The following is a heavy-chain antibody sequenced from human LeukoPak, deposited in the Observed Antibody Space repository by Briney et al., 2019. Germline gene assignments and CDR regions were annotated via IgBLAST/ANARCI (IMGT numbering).Heavy chain of an antibody. CDR2: IIPIFGTA. CDR1: GGTFSSYA. Sequence: SVKVSCKASGGTFSSYAISWVRQAPGQGLEWMGGIIPIFGTANYAQKFQGRVTITADKSTSTAYMELSSLRSEDTAVYYCARPSYDSSDYEYFQHWGQGTLVTVSS. D-gene: IGHD3-22*01. J-gene: IGHJ1*01. V-gene: IGHV1-69*06. CDR3: ARPSYDSSDYEYFQH.